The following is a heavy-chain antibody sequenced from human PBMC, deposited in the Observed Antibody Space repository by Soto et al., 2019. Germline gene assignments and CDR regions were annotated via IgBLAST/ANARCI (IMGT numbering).Heavy chain of an antibody. CDR1: GGSIRSGGYY. D-gene: IGHD5-18*01. V-gene: IGHV4-31*03. Sequence: QVQLQESGPGLVKPSQTLSLTCTVSGGSIRSGGYYWSWVRQNPRRGLEWIGNIYYSGNTYYNPSLQSRLTISVPTSKNQFSLNLSSVTAADTAVYYCARDRLMATAGTARHYFGLDVWGQGTTVTVSS. J-gene: IGHJ6*02. CDR2: IYYSGNT. CDR3: ARDRLMATAGTARHYFGLDV.